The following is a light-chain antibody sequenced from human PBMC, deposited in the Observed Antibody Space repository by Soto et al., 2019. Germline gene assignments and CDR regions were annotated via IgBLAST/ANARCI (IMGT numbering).Light chain of an antibody. Sequence: DIQMTQSTSTLSASVGDRVTITCRASQSITNWLAWYQQRPGRAPKRLIYKASSLESGVPSRFSGSGSGTEFTLTISSLQPDDFATYFCQHYNSYPVTFGQGTRLEIK. CDR1: QSITNW. V-gene: IGKV1-5*03. CDR2: KAS. J-gene: IGKJ5*01. CDR3: QHYNSYPVT.